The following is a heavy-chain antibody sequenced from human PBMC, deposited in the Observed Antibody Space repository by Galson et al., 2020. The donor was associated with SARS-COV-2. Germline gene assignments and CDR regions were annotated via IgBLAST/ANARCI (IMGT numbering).Heavy chain of an antibody. CDR1: GFTFSSYA. J-gene: IGHJ6*03. D-gene: IGHD3-3*01. V-gene: IGHV3-23*01. CDR3: AKRGGFGVVIAYYYYYMDV. CDR2: ISGSGGST. Sequence: GGSLRLSCAASGFTFSSYAMSWVRQAPGKGLEWVSAISGSGGSTYYADSVKGRFTISRDNSKNTLYLQMNSLRAEDTAVYYCAKRGGFGVVIAYYYYYMDVWGKGTTVAVSS.